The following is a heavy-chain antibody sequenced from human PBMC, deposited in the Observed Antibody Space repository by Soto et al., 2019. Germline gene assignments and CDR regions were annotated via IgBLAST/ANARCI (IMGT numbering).Heavy chain of an antibody. J-gene: IGHJ6*02. CDR3: ARDVAVTTGIYYYYYGMDV. CDR2: ICYSGST. CDR1: GGSISSGGYY. V-gene: IGHV4-31*03. D-gene: IGHD4-17*01. Sequence: SETLSLTCTVPGGSISSGGYYWSWIRQHPGKGLEWIGYICYSGSTYYNPSLKSRVTISVDTSKNQFSLKLSSVTAADTAVYYCARDVAVTTGIYYYYYGMDVWGQGTTVTVSS.